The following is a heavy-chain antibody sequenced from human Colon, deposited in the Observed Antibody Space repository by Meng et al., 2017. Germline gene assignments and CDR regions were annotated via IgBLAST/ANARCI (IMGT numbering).Heavy chain of an antibody. CDR2: IFHAGNT. CDR3: ARDFHSTMTVFDS. V-gene: IGHV4-4*02. D-gene: IGHD3-22*01. Sequence: QVQLTESGPGLVKPSGTLSLTCAVSGGSITNDNWWSWVRQPPGKGLEWIGEIFHAGNTNYNPSLKSRVTMSLDKSKNQFSLTLTSVTAADTAVYYCARDFHSTMTVFDSWGQGTLVTVSS. CDR1: GGSITNDNW. J-gene: IGHJ4*02.